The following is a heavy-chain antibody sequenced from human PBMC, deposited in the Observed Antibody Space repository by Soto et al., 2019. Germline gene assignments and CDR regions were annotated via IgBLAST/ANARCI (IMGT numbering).Heavy chain of an antibody. CDR2: INHRGSS. J-gene: IGHJ6*02. V-gene: IGHV4-34*01. CDR3: ARADNSNFIYCLDV. CDR1: GGSLTGYY. Sequence: SETLSLTCAVDGGSLTGYYWSWNRQSPGKGLEWIGEINHRGSSDYNPSLKSRVTLSIDASMNHVTRELTSVTAADTSVYYCARADNSNFIYCLDVWGQGTVVTVSS. D-gene: IGHD6-13*01.